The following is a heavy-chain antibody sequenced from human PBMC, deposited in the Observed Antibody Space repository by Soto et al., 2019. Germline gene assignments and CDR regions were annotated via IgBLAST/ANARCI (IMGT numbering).Heavy chain of an antibody. V-gene: IGHV4-59*01. CDR3: ARVCQVGAYYYIDV. CDR1: GGSISSYY. Sequence: SETLSLTCTDSGGSISSYYWSWIRQPPGTGLEWIANVYHSGATNYNPSLKSRVTLSVDTSKTFFSLKLSSVTAADTAVYYCARVCQVGAYYYIDVWGKGTTVTVS. CDR2: VYHSGAT. D-gene: IGHD3-16*01. J-gene: IGHJ6*03.